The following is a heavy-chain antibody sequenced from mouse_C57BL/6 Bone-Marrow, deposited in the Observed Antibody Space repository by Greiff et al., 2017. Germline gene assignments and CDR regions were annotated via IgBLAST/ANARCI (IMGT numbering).Heavy chain of an antibody. V-gene: IGHV1-22*01. CDR2: INPNNGGT. D-gene: IGHD1-1*01. Sequence: VQLKQSGPELVKPGASVKMSCKASGYTFTDYNMHWVKQSHGKSLEWIGYINPNNGGTSYNQKFKGKATLTVNKSSSTAYMELRSLTSEDSAVYDCARGYGTWFAYWGQGTLVTVSA. CDR3: ARGYGTWFAY. CDR1: GYTFTDYN. J-gene: IGHJ3*01.